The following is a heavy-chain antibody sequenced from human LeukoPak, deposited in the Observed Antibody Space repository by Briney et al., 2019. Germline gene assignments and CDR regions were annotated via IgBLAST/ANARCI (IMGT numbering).Heavy chain of an antibody. D-gene: IGHD3-10*01. CDR1: GFTFSSYT. CDR3: ARWYYYGSGSLDY. J-gene: IGHJ4*02. V-gene: IGHV3-48*02. CDR2: ISSSSETI. Sequence: GGSLRLSCATSGFTFSSYTMNWVRQAPGRGLEWVSYISSSSETIYYADSVKGRFTISRDNAKNSLYLQMNSLGDEDTAVYYCARWYYYGSGSLDYWGQGTLVTVSS.